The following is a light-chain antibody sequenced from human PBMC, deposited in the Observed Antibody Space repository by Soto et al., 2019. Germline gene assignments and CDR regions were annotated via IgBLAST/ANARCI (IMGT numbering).Light chain of an antibody. CDR3: SSFTSNHIYV. Sequence: QSVLTQPTSVSGSPGQSITISCTGNHNDIGTYDYVSWYQQHPGRAPRLLIYGVTTRPSGISDRFSASKSGLTASLTISGLQPEDEADYYCSSFTSNHIYVFGPGTKATVL. J-gene: IGLJ1*01. CDR1: HNDIGTYDY. CDR2: GVT. V-gene: IGLV2-14*03.